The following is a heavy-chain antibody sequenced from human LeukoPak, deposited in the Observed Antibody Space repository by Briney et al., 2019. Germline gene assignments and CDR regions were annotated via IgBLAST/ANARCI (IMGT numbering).Heavy chain of an antibody. CDR2: ISGNGGIT. CDR3: ATLSHSDYFDY. V-gene: IGHV3-64*01. Sequence: GGSLRLSCAASGFTFSSYAMHWVRQAPGKGLEYVSAISGNGGITYYANSVKGRFTISRDNSKNTLYLQVGSLRTEDMAVYYCATLSHSDYFDYWGQGTLVTVSS. CDR1: GFTFSSYA. J-gene: IGHJ4*02.